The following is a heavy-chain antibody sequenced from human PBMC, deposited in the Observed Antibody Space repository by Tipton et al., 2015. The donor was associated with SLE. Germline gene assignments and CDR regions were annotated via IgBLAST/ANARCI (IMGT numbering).Heavy chain of an antibody. Sequence: TLSLTCTVSGGSISSTSSYWSWIRQPPGKGLEWIGYIYYSGNAKYNPSLKSRVTISVDTSKNQFSLKLSSVTAADTALYYCARGKGWFDPWGQGTLVTVSS. J-gene: IGHJ5*02. CDR2: IYYSGNA. CDR3: ARGKGWFDP. CDR1: GGSISSTSSY. V-gene: IGHV4-61*01.